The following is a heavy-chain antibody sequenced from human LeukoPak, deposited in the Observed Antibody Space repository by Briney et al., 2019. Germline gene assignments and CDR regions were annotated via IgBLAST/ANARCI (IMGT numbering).Heavy chain of an antibody. CDR1: GGSISSGGYY. CDR3: ARSGTVTTWNY. J-gene: IGHJ4*02. CDR2: IYYSGTT. Sequence: PSETLSLTCTVSGGSISSGGYYWSWIRQHPGKGLEWIGCIYYSGTTYYHPSLTSRVAISVDTSKNQFSLKLSSVTAADTAVYYCARSGTVTTWNYWGQGTLVTVSS. V-gene: IGHV4-31*03. D-gene: IGHD4-17*01.